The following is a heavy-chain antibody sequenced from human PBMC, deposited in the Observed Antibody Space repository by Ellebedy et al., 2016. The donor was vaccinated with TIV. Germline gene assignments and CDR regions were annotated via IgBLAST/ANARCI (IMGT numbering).Heavy chain of an antibody. CDR2: INPSGGST. CDR3: ARDTDKYYDILTGKEAFDI. D-gene: IGHD3-9*01. V-gene: IGHV1-46*01. J-gene: IGHJ3*02. CDR1: GYTFTSYY. Sequence: ASVKVSCXASGYTFTSYYMHWVRQAPGQGLEWMGIINPSGGSTSYAQKFQGRVTMTRDTSTSTVYMELSSLRSEDTAVYYCARDTDKYYDILTGKEAFDIWGQGTMVTVSS.